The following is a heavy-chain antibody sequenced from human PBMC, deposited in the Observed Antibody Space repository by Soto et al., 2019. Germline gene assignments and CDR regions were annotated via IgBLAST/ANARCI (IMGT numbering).Heavy chain of an antibody. D-gene: IGHD4-17*01. Sequence: QVQLVQSGAEVEKPGASVKVSCKTSRYFFTSHYIHWVRLAPERGLEWMGRINPNNGDTNSPQKFQGRVTMTSDTSISTAYMEMSGLRSDDTALYYCAREVTYGGGSFSLGLWGQVTLVTVSS. CDR1: RYFFTSHY. CDR3: AREVTYGGGSFSLGL. CDR2: INPNNGDT. J-gene: IGHJ4*02. V-gene: IGHV1-2*06.